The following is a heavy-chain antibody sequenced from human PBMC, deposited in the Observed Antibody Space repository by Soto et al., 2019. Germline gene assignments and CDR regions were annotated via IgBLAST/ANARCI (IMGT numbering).Heavy chain of an antibody. V-gene: IGHV3-33*01. Sequence: GGSLRLSCAASGFTFSSYGMHWVRQAPGKGLEWVAVIWHDGSNKYYADSVKGRFTISRDNSKNTLYLQMNSLRAEDTAVYYCARVVLRFLEWSPVDVWGQGTTVTVSS. D-gene: IGHD3-3*01. CDR1: GFTFSSYG. J-gene: IGHJ6*02. CDR3: ARVVLRFLEWSPVDV. CDR2: IWHDGSNK.